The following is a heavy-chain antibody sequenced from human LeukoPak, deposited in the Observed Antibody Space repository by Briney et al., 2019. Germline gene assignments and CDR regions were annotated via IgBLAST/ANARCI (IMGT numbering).Heavy chain of an antibody. D-gene: IGHD6-13*01. V-gene: IGHV3-23*01. CDR1: GFTFSNYA. CDR3: AKDKYSSSWYRMDV. Sequence: GGSLRLSCAASGFTFSNYAMSWVRQAPGKGLEWVSAISVGGGGSTYYADSVKGRFTISRDNSKNTLYLQMNSLRAEDTAVYYCAKDKYSSSWYRMDVWGQGTKVNVSS. J-gene: IGHJ6*02. CDR2: ISVGGGGST.